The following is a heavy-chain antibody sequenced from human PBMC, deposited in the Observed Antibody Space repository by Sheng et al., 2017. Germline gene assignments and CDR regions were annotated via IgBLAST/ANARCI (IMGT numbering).Heavy chain of an antibody. CDR1: GFTFSSYG. Sequence: QVQLVESGGGVVQPGRSLRLSCAASGFTFSSYGMHWARQAPGKGLEWVAVISNDGSNKYYADSVKGRFTISRDNSKNTLYLQMNSLRAEDTAVYYCAKAQVVTIDAFDIWGQGTMVT. D-gene: IGHD2-21*02. V-gene: IGHV3-30*18. CDR2: ISNDGSNK. J-gene: IGHJ3*02. CDR3: AKAQVVTIDAFDI.